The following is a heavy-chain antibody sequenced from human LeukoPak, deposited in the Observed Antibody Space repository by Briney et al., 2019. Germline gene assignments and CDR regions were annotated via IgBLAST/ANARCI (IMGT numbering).Heavy chain of an antibody. V-gene: IGHV4-34*01. J-gene: IGHJ4*02. CDR2: INHSGST. CDR1: GGSFSYYY. CDR3: ATRGD. Sequence: SETLSLTCAVYGGSFSYYYWSWIRQPPGKGLEWIWEINHSGSTNYNPSLKSRVSISVDTSKNQFSLKLSSVTAADTAVYYCATRGDWGQGTLVTVSS.